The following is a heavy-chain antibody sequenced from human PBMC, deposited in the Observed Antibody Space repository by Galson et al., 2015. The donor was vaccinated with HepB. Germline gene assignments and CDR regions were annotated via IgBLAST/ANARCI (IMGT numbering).Heavy chain of an antibody. V-gene: IGHV1-69*04. J-gene: IGHJ6*02. CDR2: IIPILGIA. Sequence: SVKVSCKASGGTFSSYTISWVRQAPGQGLEWMGRIIPILGIANYAQKFQGRVTITADKSTSTPYMELSSLRSEDTAVYYCARDHGQTLMNVWGQGTTVTVSS. D-gene: IGHD2-8*01. CDR1: GGTFSSYT. CDR3: ARDHGQTLMNV.